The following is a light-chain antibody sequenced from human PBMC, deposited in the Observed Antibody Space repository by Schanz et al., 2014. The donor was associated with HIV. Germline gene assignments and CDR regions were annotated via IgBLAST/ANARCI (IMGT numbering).Light chain of an antibody. CDR3: SSYAGLXRAV. CDR1: SSDIGNYNY. J-gene: IGLJ7*01. Sequence: QSALTQPPSASGSPGQSVTISCAGTSSDIGNYNYVSWYQHHPGRAPKLLIYDASKRPSGVPDRFSGSKSGNTASLTVSGXXXEDEADYYCSSYAGLXRAVFGGGTXLTVL. V-gene: IGLV2-8*01. CDR2: DAS.